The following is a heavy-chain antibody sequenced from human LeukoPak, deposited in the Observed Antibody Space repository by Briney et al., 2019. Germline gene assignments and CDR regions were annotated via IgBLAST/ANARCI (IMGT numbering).Heavy chain of an antibody. D-gene: IGHD2-15*01. CDR3: AKGCGSGGSCYFFDY. J-gene: IGHJ4*02. CDR2: NSGSGGST. V-gene: IGHV3-23*01. CDR1: GFTFSSYA. Sequence: PGGSLRLSCAASGFTFSSYAMSWVRQAPGKGLEWVSANSGSGGSTYYADSVMGRFTISRDNSKNTLYLQMNSLRVEDTAVYYCAKGCGSGGSCYFFDYWGQGTLVTVSS.